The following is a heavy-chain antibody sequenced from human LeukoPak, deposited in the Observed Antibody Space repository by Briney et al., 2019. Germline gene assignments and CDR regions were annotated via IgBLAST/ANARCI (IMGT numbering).Heavy chain of an antibody. Sequence: SETLSLTCTVSGGSISSSSYYWGWIRQPPGKGLEWIGSIYYSGSTYYNPSLKSRVTISVDTSKNQFSLKLSSVTAADTAVYYCARATGNDAFDIWGQGTMVTVSS. V-gene: IGHV4-39*07. J-gene: IGHJ3*02. CDR3: ARATGNDAFDI. D-gene: IGHD3-10*01. CDR1: GGSISSSSYY. CDR2: IYYSGST.